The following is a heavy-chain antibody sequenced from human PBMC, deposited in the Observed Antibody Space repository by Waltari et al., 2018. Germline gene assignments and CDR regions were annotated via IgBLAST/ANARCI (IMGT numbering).Heavy chain of an antibody. CDR3: AREVAAAASDY. Sequence: EVQLVESGGGLVKPGGSLRLSCAASGFTFSSYSMNWVRQAPGKGLEWVSYISSSSSTIYYADSVKGRFTISRDNAKNSLYLQMNSLRAEDTAVYYCAREVAAAASDYWGQGTLVTVSS. J-gene: IGHJ4*02. D-gene: IGHD6-13*01. CDR2: ISSSSSTI. CDR1: GFTFSSYS. V-gene: IGHV3-48*04.